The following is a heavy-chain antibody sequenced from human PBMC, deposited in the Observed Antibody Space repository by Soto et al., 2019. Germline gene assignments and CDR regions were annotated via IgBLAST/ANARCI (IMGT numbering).Heavy chain of an antibody. J-gene: IGHJ6*02. Sequence: PGGSLRLSCAASRFTFRNYGVSWVRQGPGKGLEWVSGISPTGEQRFYVDSVKGRFFISRDSSQNTLSPEMSNLRADDTAVYYCAKRYGSGSYRDFNSYYGMDIWGQGTSVTVSS. D-gene: IGHD3-10*01. CDR1: RFTFRNYG. CDR2: ISPTGEQR. CDR3: AKRYGSGSYRDFNSYYGMDI. V-gene: IGHV3-23*01.